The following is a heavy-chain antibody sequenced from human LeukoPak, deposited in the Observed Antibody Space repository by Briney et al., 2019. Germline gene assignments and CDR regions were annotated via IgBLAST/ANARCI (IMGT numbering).Heavy chain of an antibody. CDR2: ISGSGDST. Sequence: PGGSLRLSCAASGFTFSSYAMNWVRQTPGKGLEWVSGISGSGDSTYCADSVKGRFTISRDNSKNTLYLQMNSLRAEDTAVYYCAKQVTRGVDYYFDYWGQGTLVTVSS. CDR1: GFTFSSYA. V-gene: IGHV3-23*01. D-gene: IGHD3-10*01. J-gene: IGHJ4*02. CDR3: AKQVTRGVDYYFDY.